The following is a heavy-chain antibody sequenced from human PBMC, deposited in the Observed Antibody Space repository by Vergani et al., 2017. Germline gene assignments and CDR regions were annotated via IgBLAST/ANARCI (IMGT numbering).Heavy chain of an antibody. CDR2: IKFDGSNQ. D-gene: IGHD3-16*01. CDR1: GFTLKNYD. J-gene: IGHJ4*02. V-gene: IGHV3-30*02. Sequence: QVQLVESGGGVVQRGGSPRLFCAKSGFTLKNYDMQVIRQGPGKGLEFVAFIKFDGSNQYYADSVKGRFTLSRDFSKNTLYLKMNSLRTDDTATYYCAKHFRGWGIDYWGQGTQVIVSS. CDR3: AKHFRGWGIDY.